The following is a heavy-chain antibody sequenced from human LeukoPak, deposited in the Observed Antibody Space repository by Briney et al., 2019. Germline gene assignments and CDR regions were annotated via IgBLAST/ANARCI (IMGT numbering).Heavy chain of an antibody. V-gene: IGHV4-31*11. CDR2: VYYNGRT. Sequence: SQTLSLTCAVSGGSISSSDYYWHWIRQHTGKGLEWIGYVYYNGRTFYNPSLRSRVTLSVDTSKNQFSLELTSVTAADTAVYFCARGQYHYETSGHDFDYWGKGTLVTVSS. J-gene: IGHJ4*02. CDR1: GGSISSSDYY. D-gene: IGHD3-22*01. CDR3: ARGQYHYETSGHDFDY.